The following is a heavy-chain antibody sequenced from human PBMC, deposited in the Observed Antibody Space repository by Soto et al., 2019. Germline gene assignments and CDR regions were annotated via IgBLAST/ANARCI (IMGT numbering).Heavy chain of an antibody. CDR2: ISGRGHMT. V-gene: IGHV3-23*01. D-gene: IGHD3-22*01. Sequence: EMQLLESGGRLVPPGGSLRLSCAASGFNFRSYAMNWVRQVPGKGLDWVSVISGRGHMTFYADSVKGRFTISRDNSKTTVFLQMNSLRPEDTAIYYCAKDLGFSGYDFDWYFDLWGRGTLVTVSS. CDR3: AKDLGFSGYDFDWYFDL. J-gene: IGHJ2*01. CDR1: GFNFRSYA.